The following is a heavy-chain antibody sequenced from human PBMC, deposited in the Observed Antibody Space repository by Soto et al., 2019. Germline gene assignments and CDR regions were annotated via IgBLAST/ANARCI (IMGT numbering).Heavy chain of an antibody. CDR2: IYPGDSDT. CDR1: GYSFTSYW. D-gene: IGHD3-22*01. CDR3: ARGSYYYDSSAYYYGMDV. J-gene: IGHJ6*02. Sequence: SLKISCKGSGYSFTSYWIGWVRQMPGKGLEWMGIIYPGDSDTRYSPSFQGQVTISADKSISTAYLQWSSLKASDTAMYYCARGSYYYDSSAYYYGMDVWGQGTTVTVSS. V-gene: IGHV5-51*01.